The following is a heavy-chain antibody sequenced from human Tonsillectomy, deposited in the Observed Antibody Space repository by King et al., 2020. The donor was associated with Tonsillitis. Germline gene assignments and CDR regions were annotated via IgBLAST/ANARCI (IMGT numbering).Heavy chain of an antibody. Sequence: VQLVESGAEVKKPGASVKVSCKASGYTFTSSGISWVRQAPGQGLEWMGWISDYNANTNYAQKLQGRVTMTTDTSTSTAYMELRSLRSDDTAIYYCARDRVRWLVPRPIDYWGQGTLVTVSS. CDR2: ISDYNANT. V-gene: IGHV1-18*01. CDR1: GYTFTSSG. D-gene: IGHD6-19*01. CDR3: ARDRVRWLVPRPIDY. J-gene: IGHJ4*02.